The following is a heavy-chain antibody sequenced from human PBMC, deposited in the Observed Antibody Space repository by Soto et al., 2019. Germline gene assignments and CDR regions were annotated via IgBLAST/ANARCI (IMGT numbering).Heavy chain of an antibody. CDR1: SASISSYGYY. Sequence: PSVTLSLNCSVSSASISSYGYYWSSTRQNPGKGLEWIGYIYYSGFTYYNPSLKSRVTISVDTSKNQFSLKLSSVTAADTSLCYCGGSNDPRGQGTPVTVS. D-gene: IGHD2-15*01. CDR2: IYYSGFT. V-gene: IGHV4-31*03. CDR3: GGSNDP. J-gene: IGHJ5*02.